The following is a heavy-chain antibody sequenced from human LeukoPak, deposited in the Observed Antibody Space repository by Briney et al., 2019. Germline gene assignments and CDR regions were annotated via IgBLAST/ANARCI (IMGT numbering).Heavy chain of an antibody. D-gene: IGHD6-13*01. CDR1: EFTFSDYA. CDR3: AKGLHLAAADY. V-gene: IGHV3-23*01. J-gene: IGHJ4*03. CDR2: ISSSGGRT. Sequence: GGSLRLSCTASEFTFSDYAMSWVRQAPGKGLEWVSAISSSGGRTYYGDSVKGRFTISRDNSKKTLYLQMNSLRAGDTAVYYCAKGLHLAAADYWGQGTTVTVSS.